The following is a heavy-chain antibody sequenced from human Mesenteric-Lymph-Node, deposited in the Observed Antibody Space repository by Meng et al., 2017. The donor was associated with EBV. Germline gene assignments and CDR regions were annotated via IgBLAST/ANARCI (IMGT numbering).Heavy chain of an antibody. CDR1: GGTFATDV. CDR2: LLPTFGGP. Sequence: QGHLVHFGDGVKKHGTAVKVSCKSAGGTFATDVINWVRQTPGQGLEWMGRLLPTFGGPSIAQKFQGRFAITADISTTTVYMELSSLRSEDTALYFCARERMDGAHNYFDSWGQGTLVTVSS. D-gene: IGHD2-2*03. V-gene: IGHV1-69*06. CDR3: ARERMDGAHNYFDS. J-gene: IGHJ4*02.